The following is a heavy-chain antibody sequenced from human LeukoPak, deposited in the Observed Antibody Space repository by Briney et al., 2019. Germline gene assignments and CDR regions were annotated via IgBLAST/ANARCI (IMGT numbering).Heavy chain of an antibody. CDR1: RFTFSNYT. J-gene: IGHJ6*03. V-gene: IGHV3-21*01. Sequence: PGGSLRLSCAASRFTFSNYTMNWVRQAPGKGLEWVSSISGSSSYIYYADSVKGRFTISRDNAKNSLYLQMNSLRAEDTAVYYRARDDIVVVVPAGDYYYYMDVWGKGTTVTVSS. CDR2: ISGSSSYI. CDR3: ARDDIVVVVPAGDYYYYMDV. D-gene: IGHD2-15*01.